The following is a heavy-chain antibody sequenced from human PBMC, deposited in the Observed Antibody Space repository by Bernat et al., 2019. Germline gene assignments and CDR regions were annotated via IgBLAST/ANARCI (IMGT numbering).Heavy chain of an antibody. CDR1: VFIFSSYA. J-gene: IGHJ3*02. D-gene: IGHD2-21*01. Sequence: QVQLVVFGGGVFQPGRFLRLSCAASVFIFSSYAMLWVRLAPGKGLEWVAVIQDDGSNKYYADSVKRRVTISRDNYKNTLYLQMNSMRAEDTAVYYCAREIVGAFDIWGQGTMVTVTS. CDR3: AREIVGAFDI. V-gene: IGHV3-30*01. CDR2: IQDDGSNK.